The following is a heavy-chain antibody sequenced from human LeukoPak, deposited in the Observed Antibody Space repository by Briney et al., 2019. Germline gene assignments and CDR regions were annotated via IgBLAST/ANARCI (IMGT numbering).Heavy chain of an antibody. CDR1: GFTFNNYA. CDR3: ARAWQGLGAFDY. Sequence: PGGSLRLSCAASGFTFNNYAMHWVRQAPGKGLEWVSSICLNSGISGYADSVKGRFTISRDNAKNSLYLQMNSLRAADTALYYCARAWQGLGAFDYWGQGSLVTVSS. CDR2: ICLNSGIS. D-gene: IGHD6-19*01. J-gene: IGHJ4*02. V-gene: IGHV3-9*01.